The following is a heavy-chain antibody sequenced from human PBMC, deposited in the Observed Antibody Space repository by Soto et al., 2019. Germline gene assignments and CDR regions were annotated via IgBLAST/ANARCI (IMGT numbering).Heavy chain of an antibody. V-gene: IGHV4-31*03. D-gene: IGHD4-4*01. CDR3: ARCMRVTTARKNAFDI. CDR1: GGSISSGGYY. Sequence: PSETLSLTCTVSGGSISSGGYYWSWIRQHPGKGLEWIGYIYYSGSTYYNPSLKSRVTISVDTSKNQFSLKLSSVTAADTAVYYCARCMRVTTARKNAFDIWAQGTMVTVSS. J-gene: IGHJ3*02. CDR2: IYYSGST.